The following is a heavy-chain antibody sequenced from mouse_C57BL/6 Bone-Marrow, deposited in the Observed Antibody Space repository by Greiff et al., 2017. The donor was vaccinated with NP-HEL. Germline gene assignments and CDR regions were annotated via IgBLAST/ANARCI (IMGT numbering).Heavy chain of an antibody. CDR3: ARSYYYGSSYDYAMDY. J-gene: IGHJ4*01. D-gene: IGHD1-1*01. V-gene: IGHV1-59*01. CDR2: IDPSDSYT. CDR1: GYTFTSYW. Sequence: QVQLQQPGAELVRPGTSVKLSCKASGYTFTSYWMHWVKQRPGQGLEWIGVIDPSDSYTNYNQKFKGKAKLTVDTSSSTAYMQLSSLTSEDSAVYYCARSYYYGSSYDYAMDYWGQGTSVTVSS.